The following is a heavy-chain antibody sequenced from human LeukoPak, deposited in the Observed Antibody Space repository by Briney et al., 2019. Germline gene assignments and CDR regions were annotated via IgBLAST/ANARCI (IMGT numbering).Heavy chain of an antibody. J-gene: IGHJ6*02. CDR1: GGSISSGGYY. D-gene: IGHD1-26*01. CDR2: IYYSGST. CDR3: ARDSSGGDPYYYYGMDV. V-gene: IGHV4-31*03. Sequence: SETLSLTCTVSGGSISSGGYYWSWIRQHPGKGLEWIGYIYYSGSTYYNPSLKSRVTISVDTSKNQFSLKLSSVTAADTAVHYCARDSSGGDPYYYYGMDVWGQGTTVTVSS.